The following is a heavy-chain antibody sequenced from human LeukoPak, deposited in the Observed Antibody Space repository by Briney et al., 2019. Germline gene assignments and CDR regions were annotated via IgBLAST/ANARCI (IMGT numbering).Heavy chain of an antibody. J-gene: IGHJ6*03. CDR1: GGSISSSNW. CDR2: IYHGGST. Sequence: SGTLSLTCGVSGGSISSSNWWSWVRQPPGEGPEWIGKIYHGGSTNYSPSLKSRVTISVDKSRNQFSLILSSVTAADTAVYYCARTYGDYGPYYYMDVWGKGTTVTVSS. V-gene: IGHV4-4*02. CDR3: ARTYGDYGPYYYMDV. D-gene: IGHD4-17*01.